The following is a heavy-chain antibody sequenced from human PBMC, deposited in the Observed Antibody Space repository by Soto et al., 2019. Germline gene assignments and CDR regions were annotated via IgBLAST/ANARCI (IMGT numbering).Heavy chain of an antibody. CDR1: GGTFSSYT. V-gene: IGHV1-69*04. Sequence: SVKVSCKASGGTFSSYTISWVRQAPGQGLEWMGRIIPILGIANYAQKFQGRVTITADKSTSTAYMELSSLRSEDTAVYYCARDPAAIYDYVWGSYRPPTYYFDYWGQGTLVTVSS. D-gene: IGHD3-16*02. CDR2: IIPILGIA. CDR3: ARDPAAIYDYVWGSYRPPTYYFDY. J-gene: IGHJ4*02.